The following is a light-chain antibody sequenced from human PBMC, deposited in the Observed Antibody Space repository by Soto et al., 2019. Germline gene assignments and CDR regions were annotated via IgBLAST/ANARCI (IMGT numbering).Light chain of an antibody. CDR2: EVS. V-gene: IGLV2-8*01. J-gene: IGLJ1*01. CDR3: SSYAGSNNFVV. Sequence: QSVLTQPPSASGSPGQSVTISCTGTSSDVGVHAYVSWYQQHPGKAPKLMIYEVSKRPSGVPDRFSGSKSGNTASLTVSGLQAEDEADYYCSSYAGSNNFVVFGTGTKVTVL. CDR1: SSDVGVHAY.